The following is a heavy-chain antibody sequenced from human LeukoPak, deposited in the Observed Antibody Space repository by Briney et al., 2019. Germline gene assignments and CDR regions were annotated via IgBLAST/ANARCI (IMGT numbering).Heavy chain of an antibody. V-gene: IGHV3-7*01. CDR2: VKQDGSEK. J-gene: IGHJ4*02. D-gene: IGHD3-3*01. CDR3: ARGHRAWSY. CDR1: GFTFSSYW. Sequence: GGSLRLSCSASGFTFSSYWVTWVPQAPGKGLEWVANVKQDGSEKNYVDSVKGRFTISRDNAKNSLYLQMNSLRVDDTAVYYCARGHRAWSYWGQGTLVTVSS.